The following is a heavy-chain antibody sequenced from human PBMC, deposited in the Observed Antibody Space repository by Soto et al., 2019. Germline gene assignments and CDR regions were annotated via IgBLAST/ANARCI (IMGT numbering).Heavy chain of an antibody. CDR2: ISYDGSNK. V-gene: IGHV3-30-3*01. J-gene: IGHJ6*02. Sequence: QVQLVESGGGVVQPGRSLRLSCAASGFTFSSYAMHWVRQAPGKGLEWVAVISYDGSNKYYADSVKGRFTISRDNSKNTLYLQMNSLRDEDTAVSYCAIGHYDVGSGYYYGMDVWGQGTTVTVSS. CDR3: AIGHYDVGSGYYYGMDV. CDR1: GFTFSSYA. D-gene: IGHD3-3*01.